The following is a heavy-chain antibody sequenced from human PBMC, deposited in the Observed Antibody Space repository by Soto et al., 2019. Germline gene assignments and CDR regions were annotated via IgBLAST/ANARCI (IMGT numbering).Heavy chain of an antibody. CDR3: ANVLRLDY. D-gene: IGHD2-8*01. V-gene: IGHV3-30*18. Sequence: QGQLVESGGGVVQPGRSLRLSCAASGFTFSNYGMHWVRQAPGKGLEWVAVISYDGSNKYYADSVKGRFTISRDNSKNTLYLQMNSLRAEDTAVYYCANVLRLDYWGQGTLVTVSS. J-gene: IGHJ4*02. CDR1: GFTFSNYG. CDR2: ISYDGSNK.